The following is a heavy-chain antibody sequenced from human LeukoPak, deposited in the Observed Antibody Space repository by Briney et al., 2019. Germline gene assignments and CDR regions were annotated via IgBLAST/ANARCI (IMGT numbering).Heavy chain of an antibody. J-gene: IGHJ6*02. CDR2: INSDGSST. CDR1: GFTFSSYW. CDR3: ARVSGRDLVYYYYGMDV. Sequence: RPGGSLRLSCAASGFTFSSYWMHWVRQAPGKGLVWVSRINSDGSSTSYADSVKGRFTISRDNAKNTLYLQMNSLRAEDTAVYYCARVSGRDLVYYYYGMDVWGQGTTVTVSS. V-gene: IGHV3-74*01.